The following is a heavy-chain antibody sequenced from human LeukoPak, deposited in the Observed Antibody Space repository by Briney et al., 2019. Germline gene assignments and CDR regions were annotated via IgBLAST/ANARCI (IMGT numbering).Heavy chain of an antibody. J-gene: IGHJ6*02. CDR3: ARVSQGHYYYGMDV. Sequence: ASVKVSCKASGYTFTGYYMHWVRQAPGQGLEWMGWINPNSGGTNYAQKFQGRVTMTRDTSISTAYMELSRLRSDDTAVYYCARVSQGHYYYGMDVWGQGTTVTVSS. CDR2: INPNSGGT. CDR1: GYTFTGYY. V-gene: IGHV1-2*02.